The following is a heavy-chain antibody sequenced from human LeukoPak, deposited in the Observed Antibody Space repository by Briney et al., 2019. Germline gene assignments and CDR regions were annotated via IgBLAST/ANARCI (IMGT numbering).Heavy chain of an antibody. CDR2: IHPNSGGT. D-gene: IGHD3-16*01. CDR3: AREGDGDFLDY. V-gene: IGHV1-2*02. CDR1: GYTFTGYY. Sequence: ASVTVSCKAPGYTFTGYYMHWVRQAPGQGLEWMGWIHPNSGGTNHAQKFQGRVTMTRDTSISTAYMELSRLRSDDTAVYYCAREGDGDFLDYWGQGTLVTVSS. J-gene: IGHJ4*02.